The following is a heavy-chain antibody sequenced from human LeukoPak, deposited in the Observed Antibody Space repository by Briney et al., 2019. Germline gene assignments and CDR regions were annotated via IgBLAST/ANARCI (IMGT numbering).Heavy chain of an antibody. D-gene: IGHD6-19*01. Sequence: SETLSLTCTDSGGSISSYYWSWIRHPPGKRLEWIGYIYYSGSTNYNPSLKSRVTISVDTSKNQFSLKLSSVTAADTAVYYCARGLRIAVAGSTYYYYYYMDVWGKGTTVTVSS. CDR3: ARGLRIAVAGSTYYYYYYMDV. CDR2: IYYSGST. J-gene: IGHJ6*03. V-gene: IGHV4-59*01. CDR1: GGSISSYY.